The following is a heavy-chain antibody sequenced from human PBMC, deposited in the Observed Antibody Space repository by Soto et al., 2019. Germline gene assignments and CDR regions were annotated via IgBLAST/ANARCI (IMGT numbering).Heavy chain of an antibody. CDR2: ISTSSSTI. CDR3: ARDLWGVGVPGP. V-gene: IGHV3-48*01. D-gene: IGHD3-16*01. Sequence: EVQLVESGGGLVQPGGSLRLSCAASGFTFSSYSMNWVRQAPGKGLEWVSYISTSSSTIYYADSVKGRFTISRDNAKNSLYLRMKSLRAEDTAVYYCARDLWGVGVPGPWGQGTLVTVSS. J-gene: IGHJ5*02. CDR1: GFTFSSYS.